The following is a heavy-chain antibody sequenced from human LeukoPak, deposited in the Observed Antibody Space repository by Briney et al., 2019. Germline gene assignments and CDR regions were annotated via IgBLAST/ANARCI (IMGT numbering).Heavy chain of an antibody. J-gene: IGHJ4*02. Sequence: SETLSLTCTVSGGSISSSSYYWGWIRQPPGKGLEWIGEINHSGSTNYNPSLKSRVTISVDTSKNQFSLKLSSVTAADTAVYYCARGLPAFGGVIAFFDYWGQGTLVTVSS. CDR3: ARGLPAFGGVIAFFDY. D-gene: IGHD3-16*02. CDR2: INHSGST. V-gene: IGHV4-39*07. CDR1: GGSISSSSYY.